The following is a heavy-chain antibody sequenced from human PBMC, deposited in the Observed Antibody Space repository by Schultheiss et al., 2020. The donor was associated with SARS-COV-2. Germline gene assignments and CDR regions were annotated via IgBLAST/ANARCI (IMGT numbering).Heavy chain of an antibody. CDR2: INPNSGGT. D-gene: IGHD6-19*01. Sequence: ASVKVSCKASGYTFSDYYMHWVRQGPGQGLEWMGWINPNSGGTNYAQKFQGRVTMTRDTSISTAYMELSRLRSDDTAVYYCARANGYSSGWSPEGKGMDVWGQGTTVTVSS. V-gene: IGHV1-2*02. CDR1: GYTFSDYY. CDR3: ARANGYSSGWSPEGKGMDV. J-gene: IGHJ6*02.